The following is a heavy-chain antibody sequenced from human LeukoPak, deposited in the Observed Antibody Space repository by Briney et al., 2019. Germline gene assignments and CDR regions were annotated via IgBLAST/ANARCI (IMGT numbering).Heavy chain of an antibody. J-gene: IGHJ6*02. CDR2: INPSAGST. CDR3: ARDGKDYDGPYGMDV. CDR1: GYTFTYYY. V-gene: IGHV1-46*01. D-gene: IGHD4-23*01. Sequence: ASVKGSCKASGYTFTYYYMHWVRQAPGQGLEWMGIINPSAGSTSYAQKFQGRVTMPRDTSTSTVYMELSSLRSEDTAVYYCARDGKDYDGPYGMDVWGQGTTVTVSS.